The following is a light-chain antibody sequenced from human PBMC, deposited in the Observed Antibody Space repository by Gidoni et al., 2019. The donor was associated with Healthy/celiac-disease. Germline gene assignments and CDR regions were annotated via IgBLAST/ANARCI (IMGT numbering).Light chain of an antibody. J-gene: IGKJ1*01. CDR3: QQYNSYPWT. V-gene: IGKV1-5*03. Sequence: DIQMTQSPSTLSASVGDRVTITCRASQSISSWLAWYQQNPGKAPKLLIYKAYSLESGVPSRFSGSGSGTEFTLTSSSLQPDDFATYYCQQYNSYPWTFGQGTKVEIK. CDR2: KAY. CDR1: QSISSW.